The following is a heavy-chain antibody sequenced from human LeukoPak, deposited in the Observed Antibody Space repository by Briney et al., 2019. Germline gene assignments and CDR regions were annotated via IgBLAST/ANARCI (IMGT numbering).Heavy chain of an antibody. D-gene: IGHD5-12*01. CDR3: AKAPASPSDYSTHYWDCFDY. Sequence: GGLRLSCADSRFTFSDYYMCSIRQAPGKGLEFISYISDTVTTLYYTESVKGRFTDSRNNPHNSLFQQMDSLRAEDTAIYYCAKAPASPSDYSTHYWDCFDYCGQGTLVAVS. CDR1: RFTFSDYY. V-gene: IGHV3-11*01. CDR2: ISDTVTTL. J-gene: IGHJ4*02.